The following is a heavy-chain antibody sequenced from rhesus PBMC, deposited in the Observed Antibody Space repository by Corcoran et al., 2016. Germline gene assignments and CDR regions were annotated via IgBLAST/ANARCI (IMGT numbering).Heavy chain of an antibody. CDR1: GFTFSNYA. J-gene: IGHJ5-2*02. CDR2: INSGGGST. Sequence: EVQLVESGGGLVQPGGPLRLSCAASGFTFSNYAIQWVRQAPGKGLEWISAINSGGGSTYYADSVKGRFTISRDNSKNTLSLQMNSLRTEDTAVYYCVKDLGCTGSGCYLVSNSLDVWGRGVLVTVSS. CDR3: VKDLGCTGSGCYLVSNSLDV. V-gene: IGHV3-103*01. D-gene: IGHD2-21*01.